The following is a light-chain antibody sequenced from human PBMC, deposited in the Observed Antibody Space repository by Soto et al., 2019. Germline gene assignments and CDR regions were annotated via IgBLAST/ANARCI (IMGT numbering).Light chain of an antibody. Sequence: PGARATLSCRASQSVTNSYIAWYQQKPGQAPRLLIYDASSRATGIPDRFTGSGSGTDFTLTITRLEPEDFAVYHCQQYGSSPWTFGQGTKVEIK. CDR1: QSVTNSY. CDR3: QQYGSSPWT. V-gene: IGKV3-20*01. CDR2: DAS. J-gene: IGKJ1*01.